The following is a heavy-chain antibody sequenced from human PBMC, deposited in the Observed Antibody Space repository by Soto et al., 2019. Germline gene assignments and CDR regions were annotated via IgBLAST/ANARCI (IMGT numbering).Heavy chain of an antibody. CDR3: AKELPPTYSGGVSKTFDS. Sequence: EVHLLESGGGLVQPGGSLRLSCAASGFTFSTYAMNWVRQAPGKGLEWVSVISAGGDATHYAVSVKGRFAISRHDSNSTLYLQMSSLRGEDTVAYYGAKELPPTYSGGVSKTFDSWGQGTMVTVSS. J-gene: IGHJ3*02. V-gene: IGHV3-23*01. CDR2: ISAGGDAT. CDR1: GFTFSTYA. D-gene: IGHD2-15*01.